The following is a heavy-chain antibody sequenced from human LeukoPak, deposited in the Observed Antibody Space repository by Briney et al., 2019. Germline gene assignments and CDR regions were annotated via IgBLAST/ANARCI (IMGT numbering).Heavy chain of an antibody. V-gene: IGHV4-39*07. Sequence: SETLSLTCTVSGGSISSSSYYWGWIRQPPGKGLEWIGEINHSGSTNYNPSLKSRVTISVDTSKNQFSLKLSSVTAADTAVYYCARDPYCGGDCPYYFDYWGQGTLVTVSS. J-gene: IGHJ4*02. D-gene: IGHD2-21*02. CDR2: INHSGST. CDR1: GGSISSSSYY. CDR3: ARDPYCGGDCPYYFDY.